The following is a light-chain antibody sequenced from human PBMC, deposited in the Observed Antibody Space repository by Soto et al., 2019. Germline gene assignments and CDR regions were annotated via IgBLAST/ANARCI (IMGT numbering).Light chain of an antibody. V-gene: IGKV1-39*01. CDR2: AAS. CDR1: QSISSY. J-gene: IGKJ4*01. CDR3: QQCYSSPLT. Sequence: DIQMTQSPSALAASVGDRVTITCRASQSISSYLNWYQQKPGKAPKLLIYAASSLQSGVPSRFSGSGSGTDFTLTISSLQTEEFATYYCQQCYSSPLTFGGVTKVDIK.